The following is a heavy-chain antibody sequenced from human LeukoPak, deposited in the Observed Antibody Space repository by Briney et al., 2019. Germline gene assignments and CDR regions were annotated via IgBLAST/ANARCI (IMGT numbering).Heavy chain of an antibody. V-gene: IGHV3-23*01. CDR3: AKGTVLVIPEYFQH. CDR1: GFTVSSYA. CDR2: ISGSGGRT. Sequence: PGGSLRRSCAASGFTVSSYAMSWVRQAAGQGLEWVSAISGSGGRTYYADSVKGRFTISRDNSKNTLYLQMNSLRAEDTAVYYCAKGTVLVIPEYFQHWGQGTLVTVSS. J-gene: IGHJ1*01. D-gene: IGHD3-16*02.